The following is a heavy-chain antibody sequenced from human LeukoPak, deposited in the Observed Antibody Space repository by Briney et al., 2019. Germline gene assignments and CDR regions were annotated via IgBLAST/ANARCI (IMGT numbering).Heavy chain of an antibody. J-gene: IGHJ4*02. CDR2: IIPIFGTA. Sequence: SVKVSCKASGGTFSSYAISWVRQAPGQGLEWMGGIIPIFGTANYAQKFQGRVTITADESTSTAYMELSSLRSEDTAVYYRARGGRAYCGGDCPFDYWGQGTLVTVSS. V-gene: IGHV1-69*01. D-gene: IGHD2-21*01. CDR1: GGTFSSYA. CDR3: ARGGRAYCGGDCPFDY.